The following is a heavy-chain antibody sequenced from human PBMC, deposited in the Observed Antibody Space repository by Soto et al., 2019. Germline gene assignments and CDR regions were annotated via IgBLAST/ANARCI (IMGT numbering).Heavy chain of an antibody. CDR2: ISGSGENT. V-gene: IGHV3-23*01. Sequence: EVQVLESGGGLVQPGGSLRLSCAASGFTFSNYAMSWVRQAPGKGLEWVSTISGSGENTDYVDSVKGRFTISRDNSKNTLYLQMNSLRAEDTAVYYCAKDPLTVTPYFDYWGQGTLVTVSS. J-gene: IGHJ4*02. CDR3: AKDPLTVTPYFDY. D-gene: IGHD4-17*01. CDR1: GFTFSNYA.